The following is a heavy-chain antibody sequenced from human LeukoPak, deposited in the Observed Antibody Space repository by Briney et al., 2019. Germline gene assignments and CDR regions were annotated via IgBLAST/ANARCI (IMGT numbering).Heavy chain of an antibody. D-gene: IGHD3-3*01. CDR3: ARRGYDFWSGYSNFDY. Sequence: PGGSLRLSCAASGFTFSSYWMSWVRQAPGKGLEWVANIKQDGSEKYYVDSVKGRFTISRDNAKNSLYLQMNSLRAEDTVVYYCARRGYDFWSGYSNFDYWGQGTLVTVSS. V-gene: IGHV3-7*01. CDR1: GFTFSSYW. J-gene: IGHJ4*02. CDR2: IKQDGSEK.